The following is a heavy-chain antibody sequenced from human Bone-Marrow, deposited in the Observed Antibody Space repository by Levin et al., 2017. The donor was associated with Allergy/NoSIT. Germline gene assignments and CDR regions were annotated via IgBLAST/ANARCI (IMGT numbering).Heavy chain of an antibody. V-gene: IGHV1-8*01. D-gene: IGHD3-10*01. J-gene: IGHJ6*02. Sequence: GESLKISCKASGYTFTSYDINWVRQATGQGLEWMGWMNPNSGNTGYAQKFQGRLTMTRDTSISTAYMELSSLTSEDTAVYYCARSEYYYGSENYGSHFYYYGMDLWGQGTTVTVSS. CDR2: MNPNSGNT. CDR3: ARSEYYYGSENYGSHFYYYGMDL. CDR1: GYTFTSYD.